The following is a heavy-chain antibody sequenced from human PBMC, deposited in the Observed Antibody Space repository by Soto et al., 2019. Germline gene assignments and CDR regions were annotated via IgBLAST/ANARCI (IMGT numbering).Heavy chain of an antibody. CDR1: GGSLTAYS. J-gene: IGHJ3*02. CDR2: IDTSGKT. V-gene: IGHV4-4*07. CDR3: AKDESGAADI. D-gene: IGHD7-27*01. Sequence: PSETLSLTXTVPGGSLTAYSWNWIRQPVGKGLEWIGRIDTSGKTNYIPSLKSRLTMSIDRFKNQFSLNLKFVTAADTAVYFCAKDESGAADIWGQGTMVTVSS.